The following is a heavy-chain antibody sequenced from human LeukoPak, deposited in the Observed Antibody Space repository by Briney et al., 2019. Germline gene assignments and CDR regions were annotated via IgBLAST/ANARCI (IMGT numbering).Heavy chain of an antibody. Sequence: SETLSLTCAVYGGSFSGYYWSWIRQPPGKGLEWIGEINHSGSTNYNPSLKSRVTISVDTSKNQFSLKLSSVTAADTAVYYCARGKGIGVPAAFDYWGQGTLVTVSS. V-gene: IGHV4-34*01. CDR3: ARGKGIGVPAAFDY. D-gene: IGHD2-2*01. CDR2: INHSGST. CDR1: GGSFSGYY. J-gene: IGHJ4*02.